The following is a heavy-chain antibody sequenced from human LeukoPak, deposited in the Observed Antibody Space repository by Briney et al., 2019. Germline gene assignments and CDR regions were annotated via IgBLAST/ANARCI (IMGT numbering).Heavy chain of an antibody. CDR2: IRAYDGNT. V-gene: IGHV1-18*01. D-gene: IGHD2-15*01. J-gene: IGHJ4*02. CDR1: GYTFTNFG. CDR3: ARWGGNYFDL. Sequence: ASVKVSCKASGYTFTNFGISWVRQAPGQGLEWMGWIRAYDGNTNYARSLQGRVTMTTDTSTSTGYMELRSLGSDDTAIYYCARWGGNYFDLWGQGTLVTVSS.